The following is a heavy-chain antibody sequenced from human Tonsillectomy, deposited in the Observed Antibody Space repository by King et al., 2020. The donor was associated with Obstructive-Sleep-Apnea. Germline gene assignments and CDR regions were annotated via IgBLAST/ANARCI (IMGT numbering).Heavy chain of an antibody. Sequence: QLVESGPEVKKPGTSVKVSCKASGFTFTNSAVQWVRQARGQRLEWIGWIVVGSGNTNYAQKFQERVSITRDMSTSTAYMELSSLRSEDTAVYYCAADPQDILMTTVIYYYAMDVWGQGSTVTVSS. V-gene: IGHV1-58*01. CDR2: IVVGSGNT. J-gene: IGHJ6*02. CDR3: AADPQDILMTTVIYYYAMDV. CDR1: GFTFTNSA. D-gene: IGHD4-11*01.